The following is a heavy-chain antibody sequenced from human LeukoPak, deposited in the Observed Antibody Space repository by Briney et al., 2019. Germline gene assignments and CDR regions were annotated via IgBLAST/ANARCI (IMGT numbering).Heavy chain of an antibody. CDR3: AKDAAAHVDYPYYFDY. V-gene: IGHV3-23*01. CDR2: IRGSGVTT. D-gene: IGHD4-11*01. J-gene: IGHJ4*02. Sequence: GGTLRLPCAASGFTFRGYGMSWVRQAPGKGLEWVSAIRGSGVTTYYADSVKGRFTISRDNSRTTLYLLMNSLRAEDTAVYYCAKDAAAHVDYPYYFDYWGQGALVTVSS. CDR1: GFTFRGYG.